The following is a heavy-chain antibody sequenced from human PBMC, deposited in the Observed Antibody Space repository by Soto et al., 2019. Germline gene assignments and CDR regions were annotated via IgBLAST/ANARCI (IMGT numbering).Heavy chain of an antibody. D-gene: IGHD3-10*02. CDR3: NRDRTKGWELQGSGFQFDP. J-gene: IGHJ5*02. V-gene: IGHV3-49*04. CDR1: GFTFGDFS. Sequence: GGSLRLSCTGSGFTFGDFSMSWVRQAPGKGLEWVGLIRSKVYGETTEYAASLRGRFTISRDDSKSIAYLQMNSLKTEDTAMYYCNRDRTKGWELQGSGFQFDPWGQGTLVTVSS. CDR2: IRSKVYGETT.